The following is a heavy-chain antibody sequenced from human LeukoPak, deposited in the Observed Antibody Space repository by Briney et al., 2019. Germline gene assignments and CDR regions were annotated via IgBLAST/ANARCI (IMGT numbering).Heavy chain of an antibody. CDR2: INPSGGST. J-gene: IGHJ5*02. V-gene: IGHV1-46*01. D-gene: IGHD2-2*01. Sequence: ASVKVSCKASGYTFTSYYMHWVRQAPGQGLEWMGLINPSGGSTSYAQKFQGRVTMTRDTSTSTVYMELSSLRSEDTAVYYCARARGGYCSSTSRYWFDPWGQGTLVTVSS. CDR3: ARARGGYCSSTSRYWFDP. CDR1: GYTFTSYY.